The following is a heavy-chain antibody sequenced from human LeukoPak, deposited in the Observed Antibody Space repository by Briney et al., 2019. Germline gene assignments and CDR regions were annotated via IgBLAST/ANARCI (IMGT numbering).Heavy chain of an antibody. CDR1: GFTVSSNY. J-gene: IGHJ4*02. CDR3: ARMLISSGYYVDY. CDR2: IYSGGTT. V-gene: IGHV3-53*01. Sequence: PGGSLRLSCAASGFTVSSNYMSWVRQAPGKGLDSVSVIYSGGTTYYADSVKGRFTISRDDSKNTLYLQMNSLRAEDTAVYYCARMLISSGYYVDYWGQGTLVTVSS. D-gene: IGHD3-22*01.